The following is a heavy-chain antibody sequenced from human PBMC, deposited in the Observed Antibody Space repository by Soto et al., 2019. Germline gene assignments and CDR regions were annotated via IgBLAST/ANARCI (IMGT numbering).Heavy chain of an antibody. CDR2: IIHIFGTA. V-gene: IGHV1-69*06. J-gene: IGHJ4*02. D-gene: IGHD3-22*01. Sequence: QVQLVQSGAEVKKPGSSVKVSCKASGGTFSSYAISWVRQAPGQGLEWMGGIIHIFGTANYAQKFQGRVTIAADKPTRTAYMELSSLRSEDTAVYYCARGYYYESSGYYYDYFDYWGQGTLVTVSS. CDR1: GGTFSSYA. CDR3: ARGYYYESSGYYYDYFDY.